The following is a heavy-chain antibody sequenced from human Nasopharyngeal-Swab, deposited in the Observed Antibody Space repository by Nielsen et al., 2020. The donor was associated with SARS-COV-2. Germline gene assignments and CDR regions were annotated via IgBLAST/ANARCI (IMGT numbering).Heavy chain of an antibody. CDR2: ITAANGNT. D-gene: IGHD2-15*01. V-gene: IGHV1-3*01. J-gene: IGHJ4*02. Sequence: ASVKVSCKASGYPLINQAMHWVRQAPGQRLEWMGWITAANGNTQYSQKFHDRVTLTSDTSANTAYMDLSSLRSEDTAVYFCVRDDGTSWLLDKWGPGTLVTVSS. CDR1: GYPLINQA. CDR3: VRDDGTSWLLDK.